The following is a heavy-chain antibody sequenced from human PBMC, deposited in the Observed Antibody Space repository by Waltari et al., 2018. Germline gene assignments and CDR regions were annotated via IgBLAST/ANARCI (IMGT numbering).Heavy chain of an antibody. Sequence: EVQLVESGGGLVQPGGSLRLSCAASGFTFSSYSMNWVRQAPGKGLEWVSYISSSRSTIYYADSVKGRFTISRDNAKNSLYLQMNSLRAEDTAVYYCARDLGYSYADLAYWGQGTLVTVSS. V-gene: IGHV3-48*04. CDR1: GFTFSSYS. D-gene: IGHD5-18*01. CDR3: ARDLGYSYADLAY. CDR2: ISSSRSTI. J-gene: IGHJ4*02.